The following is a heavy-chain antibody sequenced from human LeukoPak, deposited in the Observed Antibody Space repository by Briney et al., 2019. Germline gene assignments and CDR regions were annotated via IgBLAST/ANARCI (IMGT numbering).Heavy chain of an antibody. CDR3: GGERGEEYSSGWYKTNFFYN. CDR1: GDSFTSVTDY. J-gene: IGHJ4*02. V-gene: IGHV4-39*07. CDR2: GDYSGGT. Sequence: SETLSLTCTVSGDSFTSVTDYWAWIRQPPGKGLEWIATGDYSGGTYYNPSLESRVAISADMSKNQISLQLTSVTGADTAVYYCGGERGEEYSSGWYKTNFFYNWGQGIRVTVSS. D-gene: IGHD6-19*01.